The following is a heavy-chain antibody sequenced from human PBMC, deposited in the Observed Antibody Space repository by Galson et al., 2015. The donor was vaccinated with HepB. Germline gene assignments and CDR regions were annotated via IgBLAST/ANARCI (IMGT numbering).Heavy chain of an antibody. CDR3: ARSPTFYGDEYFQH. V-gene: IGHV1-8*01. D-gene: IGHD4-17*01. CDR1: GYTFTSYD. Sequence: SVKVSCKASGYTFTSYDINWVRQATGQGLEWMGWMNPNSGNTGYAQKFQGRVTMTRNTSVSTAYMELSSLRSEDTAVYYCARSPTFYGDEYFQHWGQGTLVTVSS. J-gene: IGHJ1*01. CDR2: MNPNSGNT.